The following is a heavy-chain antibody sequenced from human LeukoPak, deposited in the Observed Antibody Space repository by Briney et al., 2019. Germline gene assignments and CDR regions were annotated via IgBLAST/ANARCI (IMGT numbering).Heavy chain of an antibody. CDR2: INRDGGEP. CDR1: GFTFSSYW. D-gene: IGHD3-10*01. CDR3: ARGGSKGFDV. Sequence: GGSLRLSCAGSGFTFSSYWMNWVRQAPGKGLDWVPNINRDGGEPYCVDSVEGRLTIPRDNAKNSLSLQRNSLRAEDTAVYYCARGGSKGFDVWGQGTMVTVSA. J-gene: IGHJ3*01. V-gene: IGHV3-7*05.